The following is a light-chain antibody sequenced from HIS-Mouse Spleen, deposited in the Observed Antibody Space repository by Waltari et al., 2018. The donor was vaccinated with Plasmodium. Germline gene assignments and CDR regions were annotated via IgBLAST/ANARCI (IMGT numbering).Light chain of an antibody. CDR1: ALPKKY. CDR2: EDS. J-gene: IGLJ3*02. V-gene: IGLV3-10*01. CDR3: YSTDSSGNHRV. Sequence: SYELTQPPSVSVSPGQTARITCSGDALPKKYAYWYPQKSGQAPVRVIYEDSKRRSGIPERFSGSSSGTMATLTISGAQVEDEADYYCYSTDSSGNHRVFGGGTKLTVL.